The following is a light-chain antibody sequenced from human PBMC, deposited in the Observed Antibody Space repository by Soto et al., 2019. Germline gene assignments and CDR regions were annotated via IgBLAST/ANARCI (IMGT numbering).Light chain of an antibody. V-gene: IGKV1-8*01. J-gene: IGKJ1*01. CDR3: QQYYSYPWT. CDR2: AAS. CDR1: QGISRY. Sequence: AIRMTQSPSSLSASTGDRVTISCRASQGISRYLAWYQQKPGKAPKLLIYAASTLQSGVPSRFSGSGSGTDFILTNSCLQSEDFATYYCQQYYSYPWTFGQGTKVEIK.